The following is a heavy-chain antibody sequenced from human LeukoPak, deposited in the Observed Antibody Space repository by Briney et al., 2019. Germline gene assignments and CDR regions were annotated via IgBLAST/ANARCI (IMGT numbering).Heavy chain of an antibody. Sequence: GGSLRLSCAASGFTFSSYWMSWVRQAPGKELEWVANINQDGSAKDYGGSVEGRFTISRDNAKNSLYLQMNSLTAEDTAVYFCASAPNGNYFDFWGQGTLVTVSS. CDR1: GFTFSSYW. V-gene: IGHV3-7*01. D-gene: IGHD1-26*01. CDR2: INQDGSAK. CDR3: ASAPNGNYFDF. J-gene: IGHJ4*02.